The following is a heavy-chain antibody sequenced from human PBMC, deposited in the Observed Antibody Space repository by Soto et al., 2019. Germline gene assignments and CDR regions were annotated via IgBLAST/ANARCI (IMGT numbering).Heavy chain of an antibody. CDR1: GGSISRDSYY. D-gene: IGHD1-1*01. V-gene: IGHV4-31*03. J-gene: IGHJ5*01. CDR3: ATGTSSWFES. Sequence: QVQLQESGPGLVKPSQTLSLTCSVSGGSISRDSYYWTWIRQHPGTGLEWIGYIYYTGITHYSPSLRTRVTISVDTSNRQFSLNLNSVTAAYTAVYYGATGTSSWFESWGQGTLVTVSS. CDR2: IYYTGIT.